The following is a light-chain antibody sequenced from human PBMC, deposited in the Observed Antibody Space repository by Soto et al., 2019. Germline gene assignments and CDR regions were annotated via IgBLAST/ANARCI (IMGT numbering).Light chain of an antibody. CDR1: TGPVTRGYY. CDR3: LLYYGGTVV. CDR2: GTS. Sequence: QTVVTQEPSLTVSPGGTVTLTCASSTGPVTRGYYANWFQQKPGQPPRALIYGTSNKHSWTPARFSGSLLGGKAALTLSGVQPEDEAEYYCLLYYGGTVVFGGGTKLTFL. V-gene: IGLV7-43*01. J-gene: IGLJ2*01.